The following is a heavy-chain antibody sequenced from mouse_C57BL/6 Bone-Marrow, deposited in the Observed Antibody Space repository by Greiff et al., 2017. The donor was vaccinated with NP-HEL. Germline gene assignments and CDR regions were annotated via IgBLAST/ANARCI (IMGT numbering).Heavy chain of an antibody. J-gene: IGHJ1*03. Sequence: QVQLQQSGAELARPGASVKMSCKASGYTFTSYTMHWVKQRPGQGLEWIGYINPSSGYTKYNQKFKDKATLTADKSSRTAYMQLSSLASEDSAVYYCARGDDARTDWDFDVWGTGTTVTVSS. CDR3: ARGDDARTDWDFDV. CDR2: INPSSGYT. CDR1: GYTFTSYT. V-gene: IGHV1-4*01.